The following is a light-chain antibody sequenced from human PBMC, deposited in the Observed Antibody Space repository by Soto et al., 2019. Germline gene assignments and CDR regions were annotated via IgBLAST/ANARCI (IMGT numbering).Light chain of an antibody. CDR3: QYYDSSLSDNYV. Sequence: QSVLTQPPSVSGAPGQRVTISCTGSSSNIGAGYDVHWYQQLPGTAPKLLIYGNSNRPSGVPDRFSGSKSGTSASLAITGLQAEDEADYYCQYYDSSLSDNYVFGTGTKVTVL. V-gene: IGLV1-40*01. J-gene: IGLJ1*01. CDR2: GNS. CDR1: SSNIGAGYD.